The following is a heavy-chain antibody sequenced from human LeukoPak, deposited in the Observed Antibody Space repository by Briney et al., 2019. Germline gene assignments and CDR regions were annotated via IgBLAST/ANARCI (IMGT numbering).Heavy chain of an antibody. CDR3: ARDPRGYCTSSKCYYFSYMDV. D-gene: IGHD2/OR15-2a*01. V-gene: IGHV3-48*04. CDR1: SFNLSDYT. CDR2: ISPSDSSI. Sequence: GGSLRLSCTASSFNLSDYTIHWVRQAPGKGLEWISYISPSDSSIYYADPVKGRFTVSRDSVKKSLYLHMNRLRTEDTAAYFCARDPRGYCTSSKCYYFSYMDVWGKGTTITVSS. J-gene: IGHJ6*03.